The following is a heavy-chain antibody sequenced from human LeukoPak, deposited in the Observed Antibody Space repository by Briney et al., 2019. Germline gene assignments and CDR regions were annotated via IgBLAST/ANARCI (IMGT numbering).Heavy chain of an antibody. D-gene: IGHD3-22*01. Sequence: ASVKVSCKASGYTFTSYGISWVRQAPGQGLEWMGWISAYNGNTNYAQKLQGRVSMTTDTSTSTAYMELRSLRSDDTAVYYCARVRVVSRWLLLRPDYWGQGTLVTVSS. V-gene: IGHV1-18*01. CDR3: ARVRVVSRWLLLRPDY. CDR1: GYTFTSYG. J-gene: IGHJ4*02. CDR2: ISAYNGNT.